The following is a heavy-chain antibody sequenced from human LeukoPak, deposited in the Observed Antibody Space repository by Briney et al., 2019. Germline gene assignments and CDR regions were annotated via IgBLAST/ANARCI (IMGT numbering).Heavy chain of an antibody. D-gene: IGHD3-3*01. Sequence: PSQTLSLTCTVSGGSISSGSYYWSWIRQPPGKGLEWIGEINHSGSTNYNPSLKSRVTISVDTSKNQFSLKLSSVTAADTAVYYCARGPINGDYDFWSGYLILRGNWFDPWGQGTLVTVSS. J-gene: IGHJ5*02. V-gene: IGHV4-30-2*01. CDR1: GGSISSGSYY. CDR2: INHSGST. CDR3: ARGPINGDYDFWSGYLILRGNWFDP.